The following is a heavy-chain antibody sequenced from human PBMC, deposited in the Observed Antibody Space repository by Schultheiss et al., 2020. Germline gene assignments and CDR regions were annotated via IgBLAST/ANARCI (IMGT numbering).Heavy chain of an antibody. V-gene: IGHV4-59*01. J-gene: IGHJ4*02. Sequence: SQTLSLTCTVSGGSISSYYWSWIRQPPGKGLEWIGYIYYSGSTNYNPSLKSRVTISVDTSKNQFSLKLSSVTAADTAVYYCARVGWDGDASYYFDYWGQGTRVNGYS. D-gene: IGHD1-26*01. CDR1: GGSISSYY. CDR3: ARVGWDGDASYYFDY. CDR2: IYYSGST.